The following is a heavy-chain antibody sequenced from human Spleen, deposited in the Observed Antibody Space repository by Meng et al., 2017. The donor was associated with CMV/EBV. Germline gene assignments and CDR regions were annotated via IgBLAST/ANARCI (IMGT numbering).Heavy chain of an antibody. CDR3: VRGGGSS. Sequence: GESLKISCAASGFTFRSYGMQWVRQAPGKGLEWVAVISYDGNNKDYADSVRGRFTISRDNSKNTLHLQMNSLRVEDTALYYWVRGGGSSWGQGTLVTVSS. CDR1: GFTFRSYG. V-gene: IGHV3-30-3*01. CDR2: ISYDGNNK. J-gene: IGHJ4*02.